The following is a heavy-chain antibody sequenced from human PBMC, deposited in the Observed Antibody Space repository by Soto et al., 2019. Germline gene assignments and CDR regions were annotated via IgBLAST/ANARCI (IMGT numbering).Heavy chain of an antibody. CDR2: IIPIFGTA. D-gene: IGHD3-22*01. CDR1: GGTFSSYA. J-gene: IGHJ6*02. V-gene: IGHV1-69*13. CDR3: ARGDYYDSSGYKGGGSYYGMDA. Sequence: SVKVSCKASGGTFSSYAISWVRQAPGQGLEWMGGIIPIFGTANYAQKFQGRVTITADESTSTAYMELSSLRSEDTAVYYCARGDYYDSSGYKGGGSYYGMDAWGQGTTVTVSS.